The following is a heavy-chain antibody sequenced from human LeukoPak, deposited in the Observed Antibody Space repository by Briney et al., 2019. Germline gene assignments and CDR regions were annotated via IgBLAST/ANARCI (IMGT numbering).Heavy chain of an antibody. CDR3: ARAGRSSSDILY. D-gene: IGHD6-13*01. CDR1: GFTFSSYS. V-gene: IGHV3-21*01. CDR2: ISSSSSYI. Sequence: GWSLRLSCAASGFTFSSYSMNWVRQAPGKGLEWVSSISSSSSYIYYADSVKGRFTISRDNAKNSLYLQMNSLRAEDTAVYYCARAGRSSSDILYWGQGTLVTVSS. J-gene: IGHJ4*02.